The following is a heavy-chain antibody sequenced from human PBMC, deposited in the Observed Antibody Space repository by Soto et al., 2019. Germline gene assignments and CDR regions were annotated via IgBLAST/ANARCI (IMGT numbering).Heavy chain of an antibody. D-gene: IGHD3-10*01. V-gene: IGHV1-18*01. CDR2: VSGYNYNT. CDR1: GYSFRSYG. Sequence: GASVKVSCKASGYSFRSYGINWVRQAPGQGLEWIGWVSGYNYNTKYAQKLQGRITVTTDTSTNTAYMELRSLRSDDTAVYYCARVLRGRIYFDYWGQGTLVTVSS. J-gene: IGHJ4*02. CDR3: ARVLRGRIYFDY.